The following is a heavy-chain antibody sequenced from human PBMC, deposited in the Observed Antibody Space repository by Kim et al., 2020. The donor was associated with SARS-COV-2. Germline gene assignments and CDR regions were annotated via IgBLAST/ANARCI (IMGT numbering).Heavy chain of an antibody. J-gene: IGHJ5*02. Sequence: SETLSLTCAVYGGSFSGYYWSWIRQPPGKGLEWIGEINHSGSTNYNPSLKSRVTISVDTSKNQFSLKLSSVTAADTAVYYCAAQAQRGIDPWGQGTLVTVSS. V-gene: IGHV4-34*01. D-gene: IGHD1-1*01. CDR3: AAQAQRGIDP. CDR2: INHSGST. CDR1: GGSFSGYY.